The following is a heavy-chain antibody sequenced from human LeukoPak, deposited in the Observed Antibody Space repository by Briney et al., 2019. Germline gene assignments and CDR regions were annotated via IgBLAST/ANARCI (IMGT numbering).Heavy chain of an antibody. CDR1: GFTFSTYA. V-gene: IGHV3-53*01. J-gene: IGHJ4*02. Sequence: GGSLRLSCAASGFTFSTYAMSWVRQAPGKGLEWVSVIYSGGSTYYADSVKGRFTISRDNSKNTLYLQMNSLRAEDTAVYYCARAPCSSTSCFFDYWGQGTLVTVSS. CDR2: IYSGGST. CDR3: ARAPCSSTSCFFDY. D-gene: IGHD2-2*01.